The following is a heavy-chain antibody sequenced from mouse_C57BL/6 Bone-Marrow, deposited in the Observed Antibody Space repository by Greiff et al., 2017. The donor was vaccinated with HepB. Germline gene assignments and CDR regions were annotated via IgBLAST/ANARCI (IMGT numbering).Heavy chain of an antibody. CDR1: GFTFSDYY. CDR2: ISNGGGST. J-gene: IGHJ3*01. Sequence: EVQLVESGGGLVQPGGSLKLSCAASGFTFSDYYMYWVRQTPEKRLEWVAYISNGGGSTYYPDTVKGRFTISRDNAKNTLYLQMSRLKSEDTAMYYCARGRYYGSSEFAYWGQGTLVTVFA. V-gene: IGHV5-12*01. CDR3: ARGRYYGSSEFAY. D-gene: IGHD1-1*01.